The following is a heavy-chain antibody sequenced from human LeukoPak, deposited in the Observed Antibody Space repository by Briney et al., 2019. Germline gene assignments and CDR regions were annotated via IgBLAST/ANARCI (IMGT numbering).Heavy chain of an antibody. V-gene: IGHV3-21*01. J-gene: IGHJ3*02. Sequence: GGSLRLSCAASGFTFSIYSMNWVRQAPGKGLEWVSSISSSSSYIYYADSVKGRFTISRDNAKNSLYLQMNSLRAEDTAVYYCARDFYDHERPSPDAFDIWGQGTMVTVSS. CDR1: GFTFSIYS. CDR2: ISSSSSYI. D-gene: IGHD3-16*01. CDR3: ARDFYDHERPSPDAFDI.